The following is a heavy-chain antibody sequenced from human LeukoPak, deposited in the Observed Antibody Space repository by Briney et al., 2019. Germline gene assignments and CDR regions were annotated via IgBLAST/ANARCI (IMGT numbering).Heavy chain of an antibody. CDR3: ARVAVVVPAAPNDYYYYYGMDV. D-gene: IGHD2-2*01. Sequence: QSGGSLRLSCAASGFTFSSYWMSWVRQAPGKGLEWVANIKQDGSEKYYVDSVKGRFTISRDNAKNSLYLQMNSLRAEDTAVYYCARVAVVVPAAPNDYYYYYGMDVWGQGTTVTVSS. CDR2: IKQDGSEK. V-gene: IGHV3-7*01. J-gene: IGHJ6*02. CDR1: GFTFSSYW.